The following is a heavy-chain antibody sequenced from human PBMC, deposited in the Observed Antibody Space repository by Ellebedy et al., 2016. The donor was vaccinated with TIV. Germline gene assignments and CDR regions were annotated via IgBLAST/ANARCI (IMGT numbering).Heavy chain of an antibody. CDR1: GGTISSYY. CDR2: IDYSGST. V-gene: IGHV4-59*08. Sequence: MPSETLSLTCTVSGGTISSYYWSWVPQPPGKGLEWIGYIDYSGSTNYNPSLKSRVTISVDTSKNQFSLKLSSVTAADTAVYYCARQRYHGHFDYWGQGTLVTVSS. D-gene: IGHD2-15*01. J-gene: IGHJ4*02. CDR3: ARQRYHGHFDY.